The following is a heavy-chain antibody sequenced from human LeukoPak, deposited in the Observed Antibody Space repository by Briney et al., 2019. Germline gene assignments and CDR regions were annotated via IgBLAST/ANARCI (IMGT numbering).Heavy chain of an antibody. D-gene: IGHD3-22*01. J-gene: IGHJ3*02. CDR2: IYYSRNT. CDR3: ARDQDPAYYYDSSGYYSSAFDI. CDR1: GVSISSSNSY. V-gene: IGHV4-39*07. Sequence: PSETLSLTCTVSGVSISSSNSYWGWIRQPPGKGLEWIGSIYYSRNTYYNASLKSQVSISIDTSKNQFSLKLSSVTAADTAVYYCARDQDPAYYYDSSGYYSSAFDIWGQGTMVTVSS.